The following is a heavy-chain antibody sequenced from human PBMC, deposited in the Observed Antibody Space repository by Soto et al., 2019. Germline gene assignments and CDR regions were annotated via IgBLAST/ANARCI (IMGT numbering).Heavy chain of an antibody. V-gene: IGHV1-18*04. J-gene: IGHJ5*02. D-gene: IGHD2-2*01. Sequence: QVHLVQSGAEVKKPGASVKVSCKASGYIFTNYGITWVRQAPGQGLEWMGWISADNGDTKYAQSLQDRVTMTTDTSTSKAYMELRSLRSDDTAVYYCARVGDIVVVGPWFDPWGQGSLLTVSS. CDR3: ARVGDIVVVGPWFDP. CDR2: ISADNGDT. CDR1: GYIFTNYG.